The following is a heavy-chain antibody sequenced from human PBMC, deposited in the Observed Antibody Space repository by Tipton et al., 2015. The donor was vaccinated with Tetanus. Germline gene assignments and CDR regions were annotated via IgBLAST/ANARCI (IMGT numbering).Heavy chain of an antibody. CDR1: GGSVRSGDYS. D-gene: IGHD3-3*01. Sequence: TLSLTCTVSGGSVRSGDYSWNWIRQPPGKGLEWLAYVSYSGRTNSNYSLKSRITISQDTAKNHFSLRLSSVTAADTAVYYCARSHVFRLTLFGEEIPRSGRFDPWGQGTLVTVSS. J-gene: IGHJ5*02. CDR3: ARSHVFRLTLFGEEIPRSGRFDP. V-gene: IGHV4-61*03. CDR2: VSYSGRT.